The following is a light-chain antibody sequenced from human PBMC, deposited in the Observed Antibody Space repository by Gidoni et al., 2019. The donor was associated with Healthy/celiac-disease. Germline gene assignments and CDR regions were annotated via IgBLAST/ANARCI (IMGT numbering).Light chain of an antibody. V-gene: IGKV1-5*03. J-gene: IGKJ5*01. CDR1: PTIRNW. CDR3: QQYNSYPLT. Sequence: DIQLTQSPSTLSASVGARVTITCRASPTIRNWLAWYQQKPGNAPKVLIYKASSLESGVPSRFSGSGSGTEFTLTISSLQPDDFATYYCQQYNSYPLTFGQGTKLEIK. CDR2: KAS.